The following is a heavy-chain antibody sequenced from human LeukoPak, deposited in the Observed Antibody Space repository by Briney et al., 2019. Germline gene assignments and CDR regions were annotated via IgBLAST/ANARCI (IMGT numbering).Heavy chain of an antibody. V-gene: IGHV4-59*01. Sequence: SETLSLTCTVSGGSISSYYWSWIRQPPGKGLEWIGYIYYSGSTNYNPSLKSRVTISVDTSKNQFSLKLSSATAADTAVYYCARAEMATITDYYYGMDVWGQGTTVTVSS. CDR2: IYYSGST. J-gene: IGHJ6*02. D-gene: IGHD5-24*01. CDR3: ARAEMATITDYYYGMDV. CDR1: GGSISSYY.